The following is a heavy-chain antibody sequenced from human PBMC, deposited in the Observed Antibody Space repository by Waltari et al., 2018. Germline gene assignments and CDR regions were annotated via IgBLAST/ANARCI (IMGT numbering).Heavy chain of an antibody. Sequence: EVQLVESGGALIQPGGSLRLSCAASGFKVSYNYMSWVRQVPGKGPEWVSVIYATGDTDYADSVRCRFTISRDTSKNTVYLQMDSLGAADTAVYYCARAGLGSPSQWLQVLDSWGQGTLVTVSA. V-gene: IGHV3-53*01. CDR3: ARAGLGSPSQWLQVLDS. CDR2: IYATGDT. D-gene: IGHD6-19*01. CDR1: GFKVSYNY. J-gene: IGHJ4*02.